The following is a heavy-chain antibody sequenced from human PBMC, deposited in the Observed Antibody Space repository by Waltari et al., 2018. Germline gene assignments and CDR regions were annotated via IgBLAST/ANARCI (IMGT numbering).Heavy chain of an antibody. CDR1: GGSISSHY. V-gene: IGHV4-59*11. Sequence: QVQLQESGPGLVKPSETLSLTCTVSGGSISSHYWSWIRQPPGKGLEWIGYIYYSGSTNYNTSLKSRVTISVDTSKNQFALKRSFVPAADKAVYYCARGLGQQLARGYFEYWGQGTLVTVSS. J-gene: IGHJ4*02. D-gene: IGHD6-13*01. CDR3: ARGLGQQLARGYFEY. CDR2: IYYSGST.